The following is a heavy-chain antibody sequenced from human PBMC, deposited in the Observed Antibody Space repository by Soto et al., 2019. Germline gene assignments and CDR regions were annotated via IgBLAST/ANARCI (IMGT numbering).Heavy chain of an antibody. CDR1: GGSFSGYQ. CDR2: INDSGDI. J-gene: IGHJ6*03. D-gene: IGHD3-10*01. Sequence: QVQLQQWGAGLLKPSETLSLTCAVYGGSFSGYQWSWIRQTPGKGLEWIGGINDSGDINYNPSLKRRITMLVDSPKRQISLRLSSVAAADTAVYYCARGLILWFGELSRRGGYYYYMDVWGKGTTVTGSS. V-gene: IGHV4-34*01. CDR3: ARGLILWFGELSRRGGYYYYMDV.